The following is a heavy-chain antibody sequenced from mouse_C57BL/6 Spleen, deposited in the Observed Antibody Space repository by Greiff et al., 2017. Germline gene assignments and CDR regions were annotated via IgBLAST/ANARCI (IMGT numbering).Heavy chain of an antibody. Sequence: QVTLKESGPGILQSSQTLSLTCSFSGFSLSTSGMGVSWIRQPSGKGLEWLAHIYWDDDKRYNPSLKGRLTISKDTSRNQVFLKITSVDTADTATYYCARRGDYYGSHWYFDVWGTGTTVTVSS. D-gene: IGHD1-1*01. CDR3: ARRGDYYGSHWYFDV. J-gene: IGHJ1*03. CDR1: GFSLSTSGMG. CDR2: IYWDDDK. V-gene: IGHV8-12*01.